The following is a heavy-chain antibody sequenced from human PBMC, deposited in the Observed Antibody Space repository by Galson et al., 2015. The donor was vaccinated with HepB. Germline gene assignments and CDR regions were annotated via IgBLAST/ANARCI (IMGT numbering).Heavy chain of an antibody. CDR2: ISADNGNT. Sequence: SVKVSCKASGYTFTSYAISWVRQAPGQGLEWMGWISADNGNTIYAQKLQGRVTMTTDTSTRTAYMELRSLTFDDTAVYYCARRWDDCSPTGCDNWFDPWGQGTLVTVSS. V-gene: IGHV1-18*01. CDR3: ARRWDDCSPTGCDNWFDP. J-gene: IGHJ5*02. CDR1: GYTFTSYA. D-gene: IGHD2-2*01.